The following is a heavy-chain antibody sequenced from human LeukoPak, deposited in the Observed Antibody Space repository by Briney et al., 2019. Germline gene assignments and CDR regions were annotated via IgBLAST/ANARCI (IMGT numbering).Heavy chain of an antibody. CDR2: IYHSGST. Sequence: SETLSLTCAVSGYSISSGYYWGWIRQPPGKGLEGIGSIYHSGSTFYNPSLKSRVTISADTSKNQFCLTLSCVPAADTAVYYCARPQGATAMVAFDIWGQGTMVTVSS. CDR3: ARPQGATAMVAFDI. CDR1: GYSISSGYY. J-gene: IGHJ3*02. D-gene: IGHD2-2*01. V-gene: IGHV4-38-2*01.